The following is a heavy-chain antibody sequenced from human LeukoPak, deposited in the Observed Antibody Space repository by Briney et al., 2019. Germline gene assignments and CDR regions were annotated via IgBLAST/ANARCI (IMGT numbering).Heavy chain of an antibody. CDR3: AKDWGAYYDSSGFYSGDFDY. CDR2: ISGDGGST. Sequence: GGSLRLSCAASGSTFYDYAMHWVRQAPGKGLEWVSLISGDGGSTYYADSVKGRFTISRDNSKNSLYLQMNSLRTEDTALYYCAKDWGAYYDSSGFYSGDFDYWGQGTLVTVSS. V-gene: IGHV3-43*02. D-gene: IGHD3-22*01. J-gene: IGHJ4*02. CDR1: GSTFYDYA.